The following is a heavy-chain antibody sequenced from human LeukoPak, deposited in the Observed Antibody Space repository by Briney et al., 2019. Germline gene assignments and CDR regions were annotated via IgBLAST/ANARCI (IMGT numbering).Heavy chain of an antibody. Sequence: GESLKISCKGSGYSFTGYWIGWVRQMPGKGLEWMGIIYPGDSDTRYRPSFQGQVTISADKSISTAYLQWSSLKASDTAMYYCARLGYDFWSGYETDNWFDPWGRGTLVTVSS. J-gene: IGHJ5*02. V-gene: IGHV5-51*01. CDR1: GYSFTGYW. D-gene: IGHD3-3*01. CDR3: ARLGYDFWSGYETDNWFDP. CDR2: IYPGDSDT.